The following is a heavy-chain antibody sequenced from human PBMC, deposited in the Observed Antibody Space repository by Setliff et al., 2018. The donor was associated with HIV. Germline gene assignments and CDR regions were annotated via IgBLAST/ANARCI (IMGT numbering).Heavy chain of an antibody. CDR2: LYSRGST. CDR1: GGSIDHYY. CDR3: AKSSVGANGWFDS. V-gene: IGHV4-4*07. J-gene: IGHJ5*01. Sequence: SETLSLTCTVSGGSIDHYYWSWIRQPAGKGLEWIGRLYSRGSTTYNPSLRSRATMSADTSKNLFSLKLRSVTAADTAVYYCAKSSVGANGWFDSWGQGVLVTVSS. D-gene: IGHD1-26*01.